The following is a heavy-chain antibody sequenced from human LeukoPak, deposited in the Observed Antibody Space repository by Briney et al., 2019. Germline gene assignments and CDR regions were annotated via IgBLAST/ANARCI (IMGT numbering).Heavy chain of an antibody. D-gene: IGHD5-12*01. V-gene: IGHV3-33*01. Sequence: GGSLRLSCAASGFTFSSYGMHWVRQAPGKGLEWVAVIWYDGSNKYYADSVKGRFTISRDNSKNTLYLQMNSLGAEDTAVYYCARDGADSGYDYVDYWGQGTLVTVSS. CDR3: ARDGADSGYDYVDY. CDR2: IWYDGSNK. CDR1: GFTFSSYG. J-gene: IGHJ4*02.